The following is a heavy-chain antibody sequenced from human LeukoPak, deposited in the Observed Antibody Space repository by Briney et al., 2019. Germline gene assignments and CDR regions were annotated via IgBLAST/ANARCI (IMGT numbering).Heavy chain of an antibody. Sequence: PSETLSLTCTVSGGSISSVAYYWGWIRQPPGKGLEWIATIHNTGSTYYNPSLKSRITISIDASRNQISLELNSVTVADTAIYYCAKSHLGVPHDYWGQGTLVTVSS. D-gene: IGHD3-3*01. CDR1: GGSISSVAYY. CDR2: IHNTGST. J-gene: IGHJ4*02. CDR3: AKSHLGVPHDY. V-gene: IGHV4-39*01.